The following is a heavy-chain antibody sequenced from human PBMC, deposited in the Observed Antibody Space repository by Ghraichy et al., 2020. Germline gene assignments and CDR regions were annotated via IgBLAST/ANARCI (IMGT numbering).Heavy chain of an antibody. CDR3: SSGDTFDI. Sequence: GGSLRLSCAASGLLFSTYWMPWVRQALVKGLEWVADINQDGREKYYVASVKGRFTISRDNAKNSLYLQMNGLRAEDTAVYYCSSGDTFDIWGQGTMVAVSS. CDR1: GLLFSTYW. J-gene: IGHJ3*02. V-gene: IGHV3-7*03. CDR2: INQDGREK. D-gene: IGHD3-10*01.